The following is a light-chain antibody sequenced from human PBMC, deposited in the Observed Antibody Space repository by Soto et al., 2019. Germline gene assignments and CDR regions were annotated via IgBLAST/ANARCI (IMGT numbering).Light chain of an antibody. J-gene: IGLJ1*01. V-gene: IGLV2-14*03. Sequence: QSALTQPASVSWSPGQSITISCTGTSSDVGAYDFVSWYQQHPDKAPKLMIYEVSNRPSGVFNRFSGSKSVNTATLTISWLQAEDEAEYYCSSYTSSSTRVFGTGTKVTVL. CDR2: EVS. CDR1: SSDVGAYDF. CDR3: SSYTSSSTRV.